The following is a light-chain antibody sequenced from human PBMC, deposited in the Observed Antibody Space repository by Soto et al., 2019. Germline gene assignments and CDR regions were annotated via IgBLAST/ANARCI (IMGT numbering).Light chain of an antibody. CDR3: CSYAGSSTWV. CDR1: SSDVGSYNL. CDR2: EVS. Sequence: QSVLTQPASVSGSPGQSITISCTGSSSDVGSYNLVSWYQQHPGKAPKFMIYEVSKRPSGVSNRFSGSKSGNTASLTISGLQAEDEAEYYCCSYAGSSTWVFGGGTKLTVL. V-gene: IGLV2-23*02. J-gene: IGLJ3*02.